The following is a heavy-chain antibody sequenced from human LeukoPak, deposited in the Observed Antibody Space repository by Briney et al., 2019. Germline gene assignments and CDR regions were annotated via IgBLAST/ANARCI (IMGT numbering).Heavy chain of an antibody. J-gene: IGHJ3*02. Sequence: SVKVSCKASGGTFSSYAISWVRQAPGQGLEGMGGIIPIFGTANYAQKFQGRVTITADKSTSPAYMELSSLRSEDTAVYYCARDLGDDSSGYYYPPLGAFDIWGQGTMVTVSS. CDR1: GGTFSSYA. CDR2: IIPIFGTA. V-gene: IGHV1-69*06. CDR3: ARDLGDDSSGYYYPPLGAFDI. D-gene: IGHD3-22*01.